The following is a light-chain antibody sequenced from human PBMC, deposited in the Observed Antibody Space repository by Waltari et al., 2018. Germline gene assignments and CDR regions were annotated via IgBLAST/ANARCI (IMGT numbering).Light chain of an antibody. J-gene: IGLJ1*01. Sequence: SALTQPASVSGSPGPSITISCTGTSSDIGPYNFVSWYQEYPGKAPKLIIYEATKRPSGVSDRFSASKSGNTASLTISGLQADDEADYSCCSYAGGTAYVFGTGTRVTVL. CDR2: EAT. CDR1: SSDIGPYNF. CDR3: CSYAGGTAYV. V-gene: IGLV2-23*01.